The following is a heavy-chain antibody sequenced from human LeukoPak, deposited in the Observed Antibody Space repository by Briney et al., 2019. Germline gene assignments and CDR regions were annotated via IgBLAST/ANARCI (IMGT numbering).Heavy chain of an antibody. CDR1: GFTFSSYA. CDR2: ISGSGGST. D-gene: IGHD6-6*01. J-gene: IGHJ4*02. CDR3: AKPHISSSTLFDY. Sequence: GGSLRLSCAASGFTFSSYAMSWVRQAPGKGLEWVSAISGSGGSTYYADSVKGRFTISRDNSKNMLYLQMNSLRAEDTAVYYCAKPHISSSTLFDYWGQGTLVTVSS. V-gene: IGHV3-23*01.